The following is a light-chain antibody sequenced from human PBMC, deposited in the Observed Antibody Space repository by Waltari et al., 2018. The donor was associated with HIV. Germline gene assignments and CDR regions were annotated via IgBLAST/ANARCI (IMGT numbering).Light chain of an antibody. CDR2: AAS. J-gene: IGKJ4*01. CDR3: QQSYSPLT. V-gene: IGKV1-39*01. CDR1: QTISSY. Sequence: DIQMTQSPSSLSASVGDRLTITCRASQTISSYLNWYQQKPGKAPKLLIYAASSLQSGVPSRFSGGGSVTDFTLTISSLQPEDFATYYCQQSYSPLTFGGGTKVEIK.